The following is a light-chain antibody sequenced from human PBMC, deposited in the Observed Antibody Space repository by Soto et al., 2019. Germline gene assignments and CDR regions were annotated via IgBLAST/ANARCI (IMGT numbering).Light chain of an antibody. J-gene: IGLJ2*01. CDR1: SSDLGAYNY. V-gene: IGLV2-14*01. CDR2: EVI. CDR3: SSYTSNSTLV. Sequence: QSALTQPASVSGSHGRSITISCTATSSDLGAYNYVSWYQQYPGKAPKLMIYEVINRPSGVSNRFSGSKSGNTASLIISGLQAEDEADYYCSSYTSNSTLVFGGGTNITVL.